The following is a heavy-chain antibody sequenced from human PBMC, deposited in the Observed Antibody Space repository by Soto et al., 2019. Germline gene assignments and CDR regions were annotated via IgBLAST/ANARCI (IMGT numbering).Heavy chain of an antibody. Sequence: QVHLVESGGGVVQPGRSLRLSCAASGFTFSSYGMHWVRQAPGKGLEWVAVVSYDGTDKYYADSVQGRFTISRDNSKXXXXXXXXXXXXXXXXXXXXXXXXXXXXXXXXQFDYWGQGTLVTVSS. CDR2: VSYDGTDK. J-gene: IGHJ4*02. V-gene: IGHV3-30*03. CDR1: GFTFSSYG. CDR3: XXXXXXXXXXXXQFDY.